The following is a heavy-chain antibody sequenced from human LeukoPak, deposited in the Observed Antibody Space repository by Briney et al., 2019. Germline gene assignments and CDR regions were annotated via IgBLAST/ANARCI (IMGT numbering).Heavy chain of an antibody. D-gene: IGHD6-19*01. CDR1: GGSISSYY. CDR3: ARELGPSSGWPFDC. J-gene: IGHJ4*02. Sequence: SETLSLTCTVSGGSISSYYWSWIRQPAGKGLEWIGRFYISGSTNYNPSLKSRVTISVDTSKNQFSLKLSSVTAADTAVYYCARELGPSSGWPFDCWGQGTLVTVSS. CDR2: FYISGST. V-gene: IGHV4-4*07.